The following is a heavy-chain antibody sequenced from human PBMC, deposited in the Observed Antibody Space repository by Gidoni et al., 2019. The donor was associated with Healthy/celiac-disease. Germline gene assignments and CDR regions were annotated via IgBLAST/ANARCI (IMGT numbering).Heavy chain of an antibody. V-gene: IGHV4-61*02. J-gene: IGHJ4*02. CDR1: GGSISSGSYY. D-gene: IGHD1-26*01. CDR3: AREKSGSYSDYFDY. CDR2: IYTSGST. Sequence: QVQLQESGPGLVKPSQTLSLTCTGSGGSISSGSYYWSWIRQPAGKGLEWIGRIYTSGSTNYNPSLKSRVTMSVDTSKTQFSLKLSSVTAADTAVYYCAREKSGSYSDYFDYWGQGTLVTVSS.